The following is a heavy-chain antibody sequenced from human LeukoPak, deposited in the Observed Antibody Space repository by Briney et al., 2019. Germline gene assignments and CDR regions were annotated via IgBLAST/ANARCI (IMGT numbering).Heavy chain of an antibody. V-gene: IGHV1-8*01. CDR3: ASYQLPSAPAFDI. J-gene: IGHJ3*02. CDR1: GYTFTSYD. D-gene: IGHD2-2*01. Sequence: ASVTVSCKASGYTFTSYDINWVRQATGQGLEWMGWMNPNSGNTGYAQKFQGRVTMTRNTSISTAYMELSSLRSEDTAVYYCASYQLPSAPAFDIWGQGTMVTVSS. CDR2: MNPNSGNT.